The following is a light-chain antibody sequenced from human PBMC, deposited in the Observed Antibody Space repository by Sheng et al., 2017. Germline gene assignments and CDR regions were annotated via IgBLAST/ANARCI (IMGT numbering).Light chain of an antibody. CDR1: SSDIGGYNF. Sequence: QSALTQPASVSGSPGQSITISCTGTSSDIGGYNFVSWYQQHPGKAPKALIYDVTNRPSGISSRFSGSKSGNTASLTISGLQPEDEADYYCSSYTSRSTRVFGGGTKLTVL. CDR3: SSYTSRSTRV. V-gene: IGLV2-14*03. CDR2: DVT. J-gene: IGLJ3*02.